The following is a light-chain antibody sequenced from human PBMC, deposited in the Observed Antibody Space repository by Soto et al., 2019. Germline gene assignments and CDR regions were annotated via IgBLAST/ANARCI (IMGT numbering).Light chain of an antibody. V-gene: IGKV1-5*01. Sequence: DIQMTQSPSTLSASVGDRVTITCRASQSISNWLAWYQQKPGKAPKLLIYDASSLGSGVPSRFSGSGSGTEFTLTISSLQPDDFATYYCQQWTFGQGTKVDIK. CDR1: QSISNW. CDR3: QQWT. J-gene: IGKJ1*01. CDR2: DAS.